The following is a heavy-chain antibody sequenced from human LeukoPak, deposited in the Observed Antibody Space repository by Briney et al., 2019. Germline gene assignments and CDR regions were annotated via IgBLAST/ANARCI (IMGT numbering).Heavy chain of an antibody. D-gene: IGHD1-26*01. CDR2: INTDGSST. J-gene: IGHJ4*02. Sequence: GGSLRLSCATSGFTFNSYWMHWVRQAPGKGLAWVSYINTDGSSTNYADSVKGRFTISRDNSKNTLYLQMNSLRAEDTAVYYCAKVVGKLRNDHDYWGQGTLVTVSS. CDR1: GFTFNSYW. V-gene: IGHV3-74*01. CDR3: AKVVGKLRNDHDY.